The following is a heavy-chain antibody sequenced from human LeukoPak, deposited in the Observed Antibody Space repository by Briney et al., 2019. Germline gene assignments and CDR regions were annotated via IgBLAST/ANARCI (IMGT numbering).Heavy chain of an antibody. CDR2: IFPNSGGS. CDR3: ARGSYSGYDIDY. V-gene: IGHV1-2*06. D-gene: IGHD5-12*01. J-gene: IGHJ4*02. Sequence: ASVKVSCKASGYTFTGYFMHWVRQAPGQGLEWMGRIFPNSGGSNFAQNFQGRVTMTRDTSISTTYMELSSLRSDDTAVYYCARGSYSGYDIDYWGQGTLVTVSS. CDR1: GYTFTGYF.